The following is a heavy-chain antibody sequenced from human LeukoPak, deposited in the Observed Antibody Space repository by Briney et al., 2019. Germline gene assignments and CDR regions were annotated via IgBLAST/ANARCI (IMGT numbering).Heavy chain of an antibody. V-gene: IGHV1-2*02. CDR2: INPNSGGT. CDR1: GYTFTGCY. Sequence: GASVKVSCKAPGYTFTGCYIHWVRQAPGQGLEWVGWINPNSGGTNYAQKFQGRVTMTRDTSISTAYMELNWLRSDDTAVYYCVRHSAYYYFFDYWGQGTLVTVSS. CDR3: VRHSAYYYFFDY. J-gene: IGHJ4*02. D-gene: IGHD3-10*01.